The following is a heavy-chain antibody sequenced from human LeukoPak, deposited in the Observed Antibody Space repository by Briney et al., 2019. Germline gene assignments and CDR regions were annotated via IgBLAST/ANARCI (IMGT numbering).Heavy chain of an antibody. Sequence: SVKVSCKASGGTFSSYAISWVRQAPGQGLEWMGGIIPIFGTANYAQKFQGRVTMTTDTSTSTAYMELRSLRSDDTAVYYCARASAAAPIAPFDYWGQGTLVTVSS. V-gene: IGHV1-69*05. D-gene: IGHD6-13*01. CDR3: ARASAAAPIAPFDY. CDR2: IIPIFGTA. J-gene: IGHJ4*02. CDR1: GGTFSSYA.